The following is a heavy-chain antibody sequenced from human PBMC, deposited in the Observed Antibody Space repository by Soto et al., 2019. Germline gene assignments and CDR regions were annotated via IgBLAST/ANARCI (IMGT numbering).Heavy chain of an antibody. CDR1: GYTLTEFY. J-gene: IGHJ4*02. Sequence: ASLKVSCKVSGYTLTEFYMHWVRQAPGQGLEWMGGIDPEDGETMYSQKFQDRVTITKDTSANTAYMELSSLRSEDTAVYYCARDRSSDWSFDHWGQGTLVTVSS. D-gene: IGHD3-9*01. CDR3: ARDRSSDWSFDH. CDR2: IDPEDGET. V-gene: IGHV1-24*01.